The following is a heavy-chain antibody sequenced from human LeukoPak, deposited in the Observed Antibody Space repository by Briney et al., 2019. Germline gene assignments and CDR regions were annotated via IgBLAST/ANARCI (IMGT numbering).Heavy chain of an antibody. J-gene: IGHJ4*02. CDR3: ARVPNDSWSGYVDY. D-gene: IGHD3-3*01. Sequence: GGSLRLSCAASGFTFSSYGMHWVRQAPGKGLEWVAVIWYDGSNKYYADSVKGRFTISRDNSKNTLCLQMNSLRAEDTAVYYCARVPNDSWSGYVDYWGQGTLVTVSS. CDR2: IWYDGSNK. V-gene: IGHV3-33*01. CDR1: GFTFSSYG.